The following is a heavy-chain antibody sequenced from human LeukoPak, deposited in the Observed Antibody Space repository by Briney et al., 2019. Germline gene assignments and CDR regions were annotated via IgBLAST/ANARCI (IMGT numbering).Heavy chain of an antibody. CDR2: ISYDGSNK. Sequence: GRSLRLSCAASGFTFSSYAMQWVRQAPGKGLEWVAVISYDGSNKYYADSVKGRFTISRDNSKNTLYLQMNSLRAEDTAVYYCARLPTVTAMMGEDDSFDIWGQGTMVTVSS. D-gene: IGHD2-21*02. CDR3: ARLPTVTAMMGEDDSFDI. CDR1: GFTFSSYA. J-gene: IGHJ3*02. V-gene: IGHV3-30-3*01.